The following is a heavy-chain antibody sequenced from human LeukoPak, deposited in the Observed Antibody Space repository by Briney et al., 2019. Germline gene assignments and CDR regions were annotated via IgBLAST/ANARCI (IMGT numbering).Heavy chain of an antibody. CDR3: ARDLGSLPGIFFDY. J-gene: IGHJ4*02. CDR2: ISAYNGKI. D-gene: IGHD2-21*02. Sequence: ASVKVTCKTSGYTFTDFGVSWVRQAPGQGLEWMRWISAYNGKINYVQRFQGRVTMTTDTSTSTAHMELRSLRSDDTAVYYCARDLGSLPGIFFDYWGQGTLVTVSS. CDR1: GYTFTDFG. V-gene: IGHV1-18*04.